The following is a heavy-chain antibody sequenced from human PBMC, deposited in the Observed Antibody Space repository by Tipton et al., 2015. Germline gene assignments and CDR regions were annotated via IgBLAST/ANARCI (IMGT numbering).Heavy chain of an antibody. CDR3: ARARGRHGGLFDS. CDR1: GDSLSGYY. J-gene: IGHJ4*02. V-gene: IGHV4-59*01. Sequence: LRLSCTVSGDSLSGYYWSWIRQPPGKELEWIGYIQYSGSTNYNPSLKSRVTISVDTSKTQFSLKMSSVTASDTAVYYCARARGRHGGLFDSWGQGILVTVSS. D-gene: IGHD4-23*01. CDR2: IQYSGST.